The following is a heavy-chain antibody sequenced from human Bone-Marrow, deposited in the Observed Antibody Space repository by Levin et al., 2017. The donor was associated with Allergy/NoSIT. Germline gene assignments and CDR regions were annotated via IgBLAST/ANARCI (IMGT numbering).Heavy chain of an antibody. D-gene: IGHD2-15*01. CDR3: ARDPYQLHGGDAFDI. CDR2: IWYDGSNK. Sequence: GGSLRLSCAASGFTFSSYGMHWVRQAPGKGLEWVAVIWYDGSNKYYADSVKGRFTISRDNSKNTLYLQMNSLRAEDTAVYYCARDPYQLHGGDAFDIWGQGTMVTVSS. J-gene: IGHJ3*02. V-gene: IGHV3-33*01. CDR1: GFTFSSYG.